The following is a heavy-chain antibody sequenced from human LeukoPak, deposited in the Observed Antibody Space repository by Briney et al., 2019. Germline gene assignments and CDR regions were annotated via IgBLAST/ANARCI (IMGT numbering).Heavy chain of an antibody. V-gene: IGHV4-59*04. J-gene: IGHJ4*02. Sequence: GSLRLSCAASGFTFSDYYMSWIRQAPGKGLEWIGYIYYSGSTYYNPSLKSRVTISVDTSKNQFSLKLSSVTAADTAVYYCATSTSHLAWSYWGQGTLVTVSS. CDR1: GFTFSDYY. D-gene: IGHD2-2*01. CDR3: ATSTSHLAWSY. CDR2: IYYSGST.